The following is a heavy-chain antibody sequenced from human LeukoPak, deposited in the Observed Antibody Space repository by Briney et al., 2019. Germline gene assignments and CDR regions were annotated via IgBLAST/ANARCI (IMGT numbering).Heavy chain of an antibody. CDR2: IDGYGSIT. J-gene: IGHJ4*02. CDR3: ARDLSGAGDY. V-gene: IGHV3-74*01. Sequence: GGSLRLSCSASGFIFSSYWMHWVRQVPGKGLVWVSRIDGYGSITNYADSVKGRFTISRDNAKNTLYLQMNSLRAEDTALYYCARDLSGAGDYWGQGTLLTVSS. CDR1: GFIFSSYW. D-gene: IGHD1-26*01.